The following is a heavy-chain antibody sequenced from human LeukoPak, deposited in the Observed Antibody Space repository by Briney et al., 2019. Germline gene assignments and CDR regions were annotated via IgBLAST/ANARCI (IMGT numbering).Heavy chain of an antibody. J-gene: IGHJ4*02. D-gene: IGHD6-6*01. CDR3: ARGSYSSSSVLAY. Sequence: SETLSLTCTVSGGSISSSSYYWGWIRQPPGKGLEWIGSIYYSGSTYYNPSLKSRVTISVDTSKNQFSLKLSSVTAADTAVYYCARGSYSSSSVLAYWGQGTLVTVSS. CDR2: IYYSGST. CDR1: GGSISSSSYY. V-gene: IGHV4-39*01.